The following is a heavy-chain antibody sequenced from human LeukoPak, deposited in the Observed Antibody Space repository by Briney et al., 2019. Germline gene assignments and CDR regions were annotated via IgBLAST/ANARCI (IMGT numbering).Heavy chain of an antibody. D-gene: IGHD2-15*01. CDR2: INPSGRT. Sequence: KPSETLSLTCAVYGGAFSGYYWRWIRQPPGKGLGWVGEINPSGRTNYNPSLKSRVTISVDTSKNQFSLKLSSVTAADTAVYYCARASFRRGYCSGGSCLWAFDIWGQGTMVTVSS. CDR3: ARASFRRGYCSGGSCLWAFDI. CDR1: GGAFSGYY. V-gene: IGHV4-34*01. J-gene: IGHJ3*02.